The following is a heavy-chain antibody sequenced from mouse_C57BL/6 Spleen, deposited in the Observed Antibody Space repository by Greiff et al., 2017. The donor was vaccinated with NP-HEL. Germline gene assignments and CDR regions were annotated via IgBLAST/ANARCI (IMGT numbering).Heavy chain of an antibody. D-gene: IGHD2-1*01. CDR2: IYPSDSET. CDR1: GYTFTSYC. Sequence: PLPPPGASLFRPVSSVKLSFKASGYTFTSYCIYWVKQRPGQGLEWIGNIYPSDSETHYNQKFKDKATLTVDKSSSTAYMQLSSLTSEDSAVYYCARVNYGNYAWFAYWGQGTLVTVSA. J-gene: IGHJ3*01. V-gene: IGHV1-61*01. CDR3: ARVNYGNYAWFAY.